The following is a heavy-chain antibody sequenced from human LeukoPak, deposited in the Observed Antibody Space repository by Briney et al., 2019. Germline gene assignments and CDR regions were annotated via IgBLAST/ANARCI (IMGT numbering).Heavy chain of an antibody. V-gene: IGHV4-4*07. CDR1: GGSISRYY. CDR3: ASRGASRWLQLKAFDI. J-gene: IGHJ3*02. Sequence: SETLSLTCTVSGGSISRYYWIWIRKPAGKGLKWIGRAYPRGTSNSNPSLKSRVTMSVDTSKNQFSLKLRSVTAADTAVYYCASRGASRWLQLKAFDIWGQGTMVTVSS. D-gene: IGHD5-24*01. CDR2: AYPRGTS.